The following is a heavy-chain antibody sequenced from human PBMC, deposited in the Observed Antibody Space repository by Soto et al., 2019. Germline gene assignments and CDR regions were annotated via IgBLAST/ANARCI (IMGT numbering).Heavy chain of an antibody. CDR1: GFSLSTRGVG. D-gene: IGHD2-15*01. J-gene: IGHJ4*02. CDR3: AHRPSYCSGGSCYSGFDY. V-gene: IGHV2-5*02. CDR2: IYWDDDK. Sequence: QITLKESGPTLVKPTQTLTLTCTFSGFSLSTRGVGVGWIRQPPGKALEWLALIYWDDDKRYSPSLKSRLTITKDTSKNQVVLTMTNMDPVDTATYYWAHRPSYCSGGSCYSGFDYWGPGTLVTVSS.